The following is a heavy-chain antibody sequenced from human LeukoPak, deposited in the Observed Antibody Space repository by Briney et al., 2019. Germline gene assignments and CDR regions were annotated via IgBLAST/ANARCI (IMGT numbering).Heavy chain of an antibody. CDR1: GGSISSSSRY. CDR2: IYYSGST. D-gene: IGHD2-21*02. Sequence: PSETLSLTCTVSGGSISSSSRYWGWIRQPPGKGLEWIGSIYYSGSTYYNPSLKSRVTISVDTSKNQFSLKLSSVTAADTAVYYCASLYCGGDCYPDYWGQGTLVTVSS. V-gene: IGHV4-39*01. CDR3: ASLYCGGDCYPDY. J-gene: IGHJ4*02.